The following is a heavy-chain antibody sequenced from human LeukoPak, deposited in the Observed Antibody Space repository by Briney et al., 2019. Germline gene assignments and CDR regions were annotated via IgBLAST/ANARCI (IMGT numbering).Heavy chain of an antibody. CDR3: AKGPDFTIFGVVTPYDAFDI. CDR1: GFTFSSYG. CDR2: IRYDGSNK. Sequence: GGPLRLSCAASGFTFSSYGMHWVRQAPGKGLEWVAFIRYDGSNKYYADSVKGRFTISRYNSKNTLYLQMNSLRAEDTAVYYCAKGPDFTIFGVVTPYDAFDIWGQGTMVTVSS. J-gene: IGHJ3*02. D-gene: IGHD3-3*01. V-gene: IGHV3-30*02.